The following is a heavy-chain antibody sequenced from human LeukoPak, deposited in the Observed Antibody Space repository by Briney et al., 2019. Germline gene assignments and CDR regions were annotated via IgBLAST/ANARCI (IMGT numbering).Heavy chain of an antibody. J-gene: IGHJ4*02. CDR1: GYTFTIYG. D-gene: IGHD4-17*01. Sequence: ASVRVSCKASGYTFTIYGISWVRQAPEQGREWMGWISAYNGNTNYAQKLQGRVTMTTDTSTSTAYMELRSLRSDDTAVYYCARGDGDYAGTEFDYWGQGTLVTVSS. CDR3: ARGDGDYAGTEFDY. CDR2: ISAYNGNT. V-gene: IGHV1-18*01.